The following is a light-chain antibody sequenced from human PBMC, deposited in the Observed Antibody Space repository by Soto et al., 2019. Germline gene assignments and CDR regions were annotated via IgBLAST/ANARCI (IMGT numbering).Light chain of an antibody. Sequence: EIVLTQSPATLSLSPGERATLSCRASQSVATYVAWYQQKPGQAPRLLIYGASTRATGIPARFSGSGSGTEFTLTISSLQSEDFAVYYCQQYNNWPPWTFGQGTKVDIK. CDR1: QSVATY. CDR3: QQYNNWPPWT. J-gene: IGKJ1*01. CDR2: GAS. V-gene: IGKV3-15*01.